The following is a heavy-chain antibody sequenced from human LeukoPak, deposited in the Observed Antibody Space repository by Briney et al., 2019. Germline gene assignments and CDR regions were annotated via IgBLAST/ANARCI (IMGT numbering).Heavy chain of an antibody. J-gene: IGHJ4*02. CDR1: GYTFTSYA. CDR3: AISSGYLFDY. CDR2: INAGNGNT. V-gene: IGHV1-3*01. D-gene: IGHD3-3*01. Sequence: ASVKVSCKASGYTFTSYAMHWVRQAPGQRLEWMGWINAGNGNTKYSQKLQGRVTMTTDTSTSTAYMELRSLRSDDTAVYYCAISSGYLFDYWGQGTLVTVSS.